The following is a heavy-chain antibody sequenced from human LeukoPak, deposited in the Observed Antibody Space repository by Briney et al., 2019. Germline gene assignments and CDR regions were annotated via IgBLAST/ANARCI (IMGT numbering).Heavy chain of an antibody. V-gene: IGHV4-59*11. CDR3: ARDRTTGWNYDAFDI. D-gene: IGHD1-7*01. Sequence: SETLSLTCAVYGGSFSGHYWSWIRQPPGKGLEWIGYIYYSGSTNYNPSLKSRVTISVDTSKNQFSLKLSSVTAADTAVYYCARDRTTGWNYDAFDIWGQGTMVTVSS. CDR1: GGSFSGHY. CDR2: IYYSGST. J-gene: IGHJ3*02.